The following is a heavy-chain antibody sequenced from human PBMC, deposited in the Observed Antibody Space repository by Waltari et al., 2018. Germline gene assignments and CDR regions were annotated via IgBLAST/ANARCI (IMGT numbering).Heavy chain of an antibody. V-gene: IGHV1-8*01. CDR1: GYTFTSYD. CDR3: ARGRSVRKLYYFDY. Sequence: QVQLVQSGAEVKKPGASVQVSCKASGYTFTSYDINWVRQATGQGLEWMGWMNPNSGNTGYAQKFQGRVTMTRNTSISTAYMELSSLRSEDTAVYYCARGRSVRKLYYFDYWGQGTLVTVSS. CDR2: MNPNSGNT. J-gene: IGHJ4*02. D-gene: IGHD1-26*01.